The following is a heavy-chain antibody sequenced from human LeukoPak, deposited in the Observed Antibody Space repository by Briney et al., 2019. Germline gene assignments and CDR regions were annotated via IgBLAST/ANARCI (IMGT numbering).Heavy chain of an antibody. V-gene: IGHV5-51*01. CDR1: GYIFTSYW. Sequence: GESLKISRKGSGYIFTSYWIGWVRQMPGKGLEWMGIIYPGDSDTRYSPSFQGQVTISADKSISTAYLQWSSLKASDTAMYYCARRRDYDSSGYYSNFDYWGQGTLVTVSS. CDR3: ARRRDYDSSGYYSNFDY. J-gene: IGHJ4*02. CDR2: IYPGDSDT. D-gene: IGHD3-22*01.